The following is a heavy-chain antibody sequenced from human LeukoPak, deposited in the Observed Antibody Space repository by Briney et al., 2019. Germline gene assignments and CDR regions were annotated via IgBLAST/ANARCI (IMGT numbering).Heavy chain of an antibody. CDR2: IYYSGST. CDR1: GGSISSYY. CDR3: ARAPGYCSSTSCSGY. Sequence: PSETLSLTCTVSGGSISSYYWSWIRQPPGKGLEWIGHIYYSGSTNYNPSLKSRVTISVDTSKNQFSLKLSSVTAADTAVYYCARAPGYCSSTSCSGYWGQGTLVTVSS. D-gene: IGHD2-2*03. J-gene: IGHJ4*02. V-gene: IGHV4-59*12.